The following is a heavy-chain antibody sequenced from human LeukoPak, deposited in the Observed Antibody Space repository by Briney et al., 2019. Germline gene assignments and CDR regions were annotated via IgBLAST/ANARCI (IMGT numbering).Heavy chain of an antibody. J-gene: IGHJ4*02. D-gene: IGHD2-2*01. Sequence: LSETLSLTCAVSGYSISSGYYWGWIRQPPGKGLEWIGSIYHSGSTYYNPSLKSRVTISVDTSKNQFSLKLSSVTAADTAVYYCARAPVVPAAIFYWGQGTLVTVSS. CDR3: ARAPVVPAAIFY. CDR1: GYSISSGYY. V-gene: IGHV4-38-2*01. CDR2: IYHSGST.